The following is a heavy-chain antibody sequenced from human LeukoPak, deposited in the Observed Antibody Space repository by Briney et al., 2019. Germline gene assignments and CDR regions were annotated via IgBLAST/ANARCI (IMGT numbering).Heavy chain of an antibody. CDR1: GGSISSYY. V-gene: IGHV4-59*01. Sequence: SETLSLTCTVSGGSISSYYWGWIRQPPGKGLEWIGYIYYSGSTNYNPSLKSRVTISVDTSKNQFSLKLSSVTAADTAVYYCARGRTYHDILTGFDYWGQGTLVTVSS. CDR3: ARGRTYHDILTGFDY. J-gene: IGHJ4*02. D-gene: IGHD3-9*01. CDR2: IYYSGST.